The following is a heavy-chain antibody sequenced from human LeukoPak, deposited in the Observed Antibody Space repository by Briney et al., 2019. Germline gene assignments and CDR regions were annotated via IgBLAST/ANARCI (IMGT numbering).Heavy chain of an antibody. J-gene: IGHJ5*02. Sequence: PSQTLPLTCTVHGRSLSSGGYYWRSFRKHTGKGMERIGYMYYSVSTYYNPSLKSRVTISVDTSKNQFSLKLSSVTAADTAVYYCARALGATMVRGVIGKLNWFDPWGQGTLVTVSS. CDR2: MYYSVST. D-gene: IGHD3-10*01. CDR1: GRSLSSGGYY. CDR3: ARALGATMVRGVIGKLNWFDP. V-gene: IGHV4-31*03.